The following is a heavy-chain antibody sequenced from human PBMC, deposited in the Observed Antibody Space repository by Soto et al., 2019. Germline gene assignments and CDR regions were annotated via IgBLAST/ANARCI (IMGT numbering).Heavy chain of an antibody. Sequence: GGSLRLSCAASGFTFSSYAMSWVRQAPGKGLEWVSTISGSGDSTYFADSVKGRFTISRDNSKNTLYLQMNSLKTEDTAVYYCTTDRRADTDTDYWGQGTLVTVSS. D-gene: IGHD5-18*01. CDR1: GFTFSSYA. V-gene: IGHV3-23*01. CDR2: ISGSGDST. CDR3: TTDRRADTDTDY. J-gene: IGHJ4*02.